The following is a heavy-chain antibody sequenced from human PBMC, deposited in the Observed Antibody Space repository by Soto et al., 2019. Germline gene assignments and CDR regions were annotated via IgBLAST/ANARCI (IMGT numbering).Heavy chain of an antibody. CDR3: ARSGYDRGSCDY. V-gene: IGHV5-51*03. CDR1: GYRFTRYW. CDR2: IYPDDSDT. Sequence: EVQLVQSGPEVRKPGESLKISCQGSGYRFTRYWIAWVRQMPGKGLEWMGIIYPDDSDTAYSPSFQGQVTISADRSINTAYLQWSSLTASDTAMYYCARSGYDRGSCDYWGQGTPVTVSS. J-gene: IGHJ4*02. D-gene: IGHD6-19*01.